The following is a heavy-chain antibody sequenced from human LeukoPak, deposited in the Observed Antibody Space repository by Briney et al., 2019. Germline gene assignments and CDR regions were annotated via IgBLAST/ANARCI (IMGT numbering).Heavy chain of an antibody. J-gene: IGHJ6*03. CDR1: GGSISSYY. CDR3: ARRNYYYYYMDV. Sequence: SETLSLTCTVSGGSISSYYWSWIRQPPGKGLEWIGYIYTSGSTNYNPSLKSRVTISVDTSKNQFSLKLSSVTAADTAVYYCARRNYYYYYMDVWGKGTTVTVSS. CDR2: IYTSGST. V-gene: IGHV4-4*09.